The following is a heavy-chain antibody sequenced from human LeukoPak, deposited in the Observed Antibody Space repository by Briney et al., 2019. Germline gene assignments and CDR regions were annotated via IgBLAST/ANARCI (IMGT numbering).Heavy chain of an antibody. V-gene: IGHV4-39*01. CDR2: LRYSGAA. D-gene: IGHD6-19*01. J-gene: IGHJ5*01. CDR1: GASISTINFF. CDR3: ASQRVWISAWQIDS. Sequence: PSETLSLTCTVSGASISTINFFWAWIRQPPGKGLEWIAMLRYSGAAYYNPSLKSRVTISLDTSKNQFSLKLSSVTAADTAVYYCASQRVWISAWQIDSWGQGSLVTVSS.